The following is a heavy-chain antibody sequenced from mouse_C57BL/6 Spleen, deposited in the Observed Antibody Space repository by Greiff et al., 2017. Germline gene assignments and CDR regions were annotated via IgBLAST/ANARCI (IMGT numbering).Heavy chain of an antibody. CDR1: GFTFSSYA. V-gene: IGHV5-9-1*02. D-gene: IGHD1-1*01. CDR3: TMCCITTVVAAYYAMDY. Sequence: EVKVVESGEGLVQPGGSLKLSCAASGFTFSSYAMSWVRQTPEKRLEWVAYISSGGDYNYYADTVKGRFTISRDNARNTLYLQMSSLKSEDTAMYYCTMCCITTVVAAYYAMDYWGQGTSVTVSS. J-gene: IGHJ4*01. CDR2: ISSGGDYN.